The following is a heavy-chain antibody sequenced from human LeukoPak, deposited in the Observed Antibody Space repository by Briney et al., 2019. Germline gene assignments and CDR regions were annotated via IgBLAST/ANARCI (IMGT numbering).Heavy chain of an antibody. CDR2: INPNSGGT. V-gene: IGHV1-2*06. Sequence: ASVKVSCKASGYTFTGYYMHWVRQAPGQGLEWMGRINPNSGGTNYAQKFQGRVTMTRDTSTSTAYMELSRLRSDDTAVYYCARDYQLHAPYYFDYWGQGTLVTVSS. J-gene: IGHJ4*02. CDR1: GYTFTGYY. D-gene: IGHD2-2*01. CDR3: ARDYQLHAPYYFDY.